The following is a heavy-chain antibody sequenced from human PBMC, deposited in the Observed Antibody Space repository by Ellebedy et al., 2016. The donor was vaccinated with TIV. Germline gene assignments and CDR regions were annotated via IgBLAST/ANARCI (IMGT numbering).Heavy chain of an antibody. D-gene: IGHD3-9*01. V-gene: IGHV4-34*01. CDR2: INHSGST. J-gene: IGHJ6*02. CDR3: ARGGWYYDILTGWNYYYYGMDV. Sequence: SETLSLXCAVYGGSFSGYYWSWIRQPPGKGLEWIGEINHSGSTNYNPSLKSRVTISVDTSKNQFSLKLSSVTAADTAVYYCARGGWYYDILTGWNYYYYGMDVWGQGTTVTVSS. CDR1: GGSFSGYY.